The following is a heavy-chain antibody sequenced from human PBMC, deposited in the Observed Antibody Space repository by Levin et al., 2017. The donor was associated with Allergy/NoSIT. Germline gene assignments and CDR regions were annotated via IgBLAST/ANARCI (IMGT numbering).Heavy chain of an antibody. CDR2: VYYDGSA. CDR1: GGSISSDSYY. J-gene: IGHJ6*02. Sequence: HSQTLSLTCTVSGGSISSDSYYWAWIRQPPGKGLEWIGSVYYDGSAYYNPSLKSRVTISIDTSKNQFSLRLNSVTAADTAVYYCAGEPNSPYYYHYGLDVWGQGTTVTVSS. V-gene: IGHV4-39*07. D-gene: IGHD2/OR15-2a*01. CDR3: AGEPNSPYYYHYGLDV.